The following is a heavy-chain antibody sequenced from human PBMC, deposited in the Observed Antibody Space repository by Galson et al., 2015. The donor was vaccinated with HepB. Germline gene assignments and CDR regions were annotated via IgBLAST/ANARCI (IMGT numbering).Heavy chain of an antibody. V-gene: IGHV3-30*18. CDR2: ISYDGSNK. J-gene: IGHJ6*03. CDR1: GFTFSSYG. Sequence: SLRLSCAASGFTFSSYGMHWVRQAPGKGLEWVAVISYDGSNKYYADSVKGRFTISRDNSKNTLYLQMNSLRAEDTAVYYCAKDLIAARRYREKYYYYYMDVWGKGTTVTVSS. CDR3: AKDLIAARRYREKYYYYYMDV. D-gene: IGHD6-6*01.